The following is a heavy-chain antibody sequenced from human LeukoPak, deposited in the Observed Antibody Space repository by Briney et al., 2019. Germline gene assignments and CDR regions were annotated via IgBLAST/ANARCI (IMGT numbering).Heavy chain of an antibody. V-gene: IGHV4-39*07. CDR3: ARDHQGTYFDFWSGSKANNYYYMDV. J-gene: IGHJ6*03. CDR2: IHYSGST. Sequence: SETLSLTCTVSGGSISSYYWGWIRQPPGKGLEWIGTIHYSGSTYYNTSLKSRVTISVDTSKNQFSLKLRSVTAADTAVYYCARDHQGTYFDFWSGSKANNYYYMDVWGKGTTVTVSS. CDR1: GGSISSYY. D-gene: IGHD3-3*01.